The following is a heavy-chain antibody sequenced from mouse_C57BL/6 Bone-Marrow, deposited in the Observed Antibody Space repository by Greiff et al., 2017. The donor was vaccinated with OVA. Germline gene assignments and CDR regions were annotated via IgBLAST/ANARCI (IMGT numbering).Heavy chain of an antibody. V-gene: IGHV1-64*01. CDR3: AREDSFYAMDY. J-gene: IGHJ4*01. D-gene: IGHD1-2*01. CDR2: IHPNSGST. Sequence: QVQLQQPGAELVKPGASVKLSCKASGYTFTSYWMHWVKQRPGQGLEWIGMIHPNSGSTNYNEKFKSKATLTVDKSSSTAYMQLSSLTSEDSAVYYGAREDSFYAMDYWGQGTSVTVSS. CDR1: GYTFTSYW.